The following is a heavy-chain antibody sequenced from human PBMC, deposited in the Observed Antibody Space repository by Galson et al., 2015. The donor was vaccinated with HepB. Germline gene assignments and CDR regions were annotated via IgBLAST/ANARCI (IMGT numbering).Heavy chain of an antibody. Sequence: SETLSLTCAVYGGSFSGYYWSWIRQPPGKGLEWIGETNHSGSTNYNPSLKSRVTILVDTSQNQFSLKLRSVTAADTAVYYCVERAVAGPLSWFDLWGQGTLVTVSS. CDR2: TNHSGST. CDR3: VERAVAGPLSWFDL. D-gene: IGHD6-19*01. J-gene: IGHJ5*02. CDR1: GGSFSGYY. V-gene: IGHV4-34*01.